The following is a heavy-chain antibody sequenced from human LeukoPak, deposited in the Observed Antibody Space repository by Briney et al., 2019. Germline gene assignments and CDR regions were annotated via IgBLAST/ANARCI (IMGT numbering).Heavy chain of an antibody. CDR1: GGSISSSSYY. CDR2: IYYSGST. D-gene: IGHD3-10*01. Sequence: SETLSLTCTVSGGSISSSSYYWGWIRQPPGKGLEWIGSIYYSGSTYYSPSLKSRVTISVDTSKNQFSLKLSSVTAADTAVYYCARGVVRGVIAYWGQGTLVTVSS. J-gene: IGHJ4*02. V-gene: IGHV4-39*07. CDR3: ARGVVRGVIAY.